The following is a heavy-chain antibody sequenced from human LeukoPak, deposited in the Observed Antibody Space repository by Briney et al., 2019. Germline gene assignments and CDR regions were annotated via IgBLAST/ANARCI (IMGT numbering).Heavy chain of an antibody. CDR2: ISGSGGGT. D-gene: IGHD3-22*01. V-gene: IGHV3-23*01. J-gene: IGHJ4*02. Sequence: PGGSLRLYCAASGFTFSSYAMSWVRQAPGKRLEWVSAISGSGGGTYYADSVKGRFTISRDNSKNTLYLQMNSLRAEDTAVYYCAKGSRSSGYSYFDYWGQGTLVTVSS. CDR1: GFTFSSYA. CDR3: AKGSRSSGYSYFDY.